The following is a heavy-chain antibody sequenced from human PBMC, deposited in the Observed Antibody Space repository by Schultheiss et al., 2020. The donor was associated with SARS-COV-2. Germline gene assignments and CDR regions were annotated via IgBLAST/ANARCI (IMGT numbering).Heavy chain of an antibody. V-gene: IGHV3-23*01. J-gene: IGHJ4*02. CDR1: GFTFSTYA. D-gene: IGHD3-22*01. Sequence: LSLTCAASGFTFSTYAMSWVRRAPGKGLEWVSGISGSGGTTYYADSVKGRFTISRDNSKNTLYLQMNSLRAEDTAVFYCAKLRGNSGYYSDFDYWGQGTLVTVSS. CDR2: ISGSGGTT. CDR3: AKLRGNSGYYSDFDY.